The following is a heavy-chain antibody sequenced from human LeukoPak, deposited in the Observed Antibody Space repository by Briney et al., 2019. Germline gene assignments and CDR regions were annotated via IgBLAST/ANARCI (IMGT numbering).Heavy chain of an antibody. V-gene: IGHV3-74*01. D-gene: IGHD3-10*01. Sequence: GGSLRLSCAASGFTFSTYWMHWVRHAPGKGLVWVSRIHGDGTFTTSADSVKGRFTISRDNAQNMVYLQMNSLRVEDTAVYYCARDLVLGSGSYGQGGQGTLGTV. CDR3: ARDLVLGSGSYGQ. CDR2: IHGDGTFT. J-gene: IGHJ4*02. CDR1: GFTFSTYW.